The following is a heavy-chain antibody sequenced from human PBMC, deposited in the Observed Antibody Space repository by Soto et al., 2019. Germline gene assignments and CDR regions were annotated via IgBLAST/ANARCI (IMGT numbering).Heavy chain of an antibody. D-gene: IGHD6-19*01. Sequence: SETLSLTCTVSGGSISSSSYYWGWIRQPPGKGLEWIGSIYYSGSTYYNPSLKSRVTISVDTSKNQFSLKLSSVTAADTAVYYCAGSPSGWYGNYYYYGMDVWGQGTTVTVTS. V-gene: IGHV4-39*01. J-gene: IGHJ6*02. CDR3: AGSPSGWYGNYYYYGMDV. CDR1: GGSISSSSYY. CDR2: IYYSGST.